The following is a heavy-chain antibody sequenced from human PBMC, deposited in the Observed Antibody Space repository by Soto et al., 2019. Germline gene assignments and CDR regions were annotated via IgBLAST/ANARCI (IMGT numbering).Heavy chain of an antibody. CDR1: GYTFTSYG. CDR2: ISAYNGNT. J-gene: IGHJ4*02. CDR3: ARVSAPYYDFWSGYYHFDY. Sequence: ASVKVSCKASGYTFTSYGISWVRQAPGQGLEWMGWISAYNGNTNYAQKLRGRVTMTTDTSTSTAYMELRSLRSDDTAVYYCARVSAPYYDFWSGYYHFDYWGQGTLVTVS. D-gene: IGHD3-3*01. V-gene: IGHV1-18*04.